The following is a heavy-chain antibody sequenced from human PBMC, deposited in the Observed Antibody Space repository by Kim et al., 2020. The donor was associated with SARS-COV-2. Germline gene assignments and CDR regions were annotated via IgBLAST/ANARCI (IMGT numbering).Heavy chain of an antibody. CDR1: GFTFSSYE. CDR2: ISSSGSTI. J-gene: IGHJ4*02. D-gene: IGHD3-22*01. CDR3: ARDGRHYDSSGYLDY. Sequence: GGSLRLSCAASGFTFSSYEMNWVRQAPGKGLEWVSYISSSGSTIYYADSVKGRFTISRDNAKNSLYLQMNSLRAEDTAVYYCARDGRHYDSSGYLDYWGQGTLVTVSS. V-gene: IGHV3-48*03.